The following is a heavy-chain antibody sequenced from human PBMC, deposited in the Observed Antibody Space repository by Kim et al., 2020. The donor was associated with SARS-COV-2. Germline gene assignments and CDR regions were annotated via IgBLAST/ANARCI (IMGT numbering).Heavy chain of an antibody. CDR3: ARGLTAAGANNFDY. D-gene: IGHD6-13*01. J-gene: IGHJ4*02. Sequence: NPSLGSRVTMSVATSQTQFSLELTSVTAADTAVYYCARGLTAAGANNFDYWGQGTLVTVSS. V-gene: IGHV4-4*07.